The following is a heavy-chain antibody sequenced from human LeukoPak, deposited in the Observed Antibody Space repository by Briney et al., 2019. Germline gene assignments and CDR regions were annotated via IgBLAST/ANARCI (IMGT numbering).Heavy chain of an antibody. V-gene: IGHV3-43*02. J-gene: IGHJ3*02. Sequence: PGGSLRLSCAASGFTYDDYAMHGVRQAPGEGLGWVSLISGVGGSTYYAYSVKGLFTISRDNSKNSLYLQMNRLRNEDTALYYCAKDSSGFDDAFDIWGQGTMVTVSS. CDR3: AKDSSGFDDAFDI. CDR2: ISGVGGST. D-gene: IGHD3-22*01. CDR1: GFTYDDYA.